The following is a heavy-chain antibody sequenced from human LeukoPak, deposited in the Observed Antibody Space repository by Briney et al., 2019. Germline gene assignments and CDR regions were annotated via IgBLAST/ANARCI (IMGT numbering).Heavy chain of an antibody. Sequence: GGSLRLSCVASGFIFSNYAMHWVRQAPGKGLEWVAVISYDGSNKYYADSVKGRFTISRDNSKNTLYLQMNSLKPEDTAVYSCARAGGSQGDDNWFDLWGQGTLVTVSS. J-gene: IGHJ5*02. CDR2: ISYDGSNK. CDR1: GFIFSNYA. V-gene: IGHV3-30-3*01. CDR3: ARAGGSQGDDNWFDL. D-gene: IGHD1-26*01.